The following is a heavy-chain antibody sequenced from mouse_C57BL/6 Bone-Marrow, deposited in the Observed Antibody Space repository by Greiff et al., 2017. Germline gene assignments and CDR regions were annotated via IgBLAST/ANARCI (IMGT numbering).Heavy chain of an antibody. Sequence: QVQLQQSGSELRSPGSSVKLSCKDFDSEVFPIAYLSWVRQQPGHGFEWIGGILPSIGRTIYGEKFEDKATLDADTLSNTAYLELNSLTSEDSAIDYGARHYGNYQLYFDVWGTGTTVTVSS. CDR2: ILPSIGRT. CDR1: DSEVFPIAY. J-gene: IGHJ1*03. D-gene: IGHD2-1*01. V-gene: IGHV15-2*01. CDR3: ARHYGNYQLYFDV.